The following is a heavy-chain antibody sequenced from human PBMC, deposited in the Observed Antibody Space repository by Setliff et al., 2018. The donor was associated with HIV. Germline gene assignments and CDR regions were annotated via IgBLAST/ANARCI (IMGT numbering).Heavy chain of an antibody. D-gene: IGHD2-2*01. CDR3: ARGEPTILIEPAAFFDY. CDR1: GLTFSSYW. V-gene: IGHV3-7*01. Sequence: GGSLRLSCAASGLTFSSYWMSWVRQAPGKGLEWMANIKEDGSEKYYVDSVKGRFTISRDNTKNSLYLQMNSLRAEDTAVYYCARGEPTILIEPAAFFDYWGQGTLVTVSS. CDR2: IKEDGSEK. J-gene: IGHJ4*02.